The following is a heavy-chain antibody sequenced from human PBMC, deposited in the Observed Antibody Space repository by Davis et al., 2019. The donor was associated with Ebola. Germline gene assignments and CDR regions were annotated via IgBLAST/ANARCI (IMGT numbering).Heavy chain of an antibody. CDR3: ATQIVGALNY. V-gene: IGHV3-7*01. J-gene: IGHJ4*02. D-gene: IGHD1-26*01. CDR2: IKQDGSEK. CDR1: GFTFSSYS. Sequence: GGSLRLSCAASGFTFSSYSMNWVRQAPGKGLEWVANIKQDGSEKYYVDSVKGRFTISRDNAKNSLYLQMNSLRAEDTAVYYCATQIVGALNYWGQGTLVTVSS.